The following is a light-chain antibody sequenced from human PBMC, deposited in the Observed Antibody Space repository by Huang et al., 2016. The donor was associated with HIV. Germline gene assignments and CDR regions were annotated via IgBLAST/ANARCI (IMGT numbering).Light chain of an antibody. CDR3: QQGYT. J-gene: IGKJ2*01. CDR2: GAS. V-gene: IGKV3-20*01. CDR1: QSVSSSY. Sequence: EIVLTQSPGTLSLSPGERATISCRASQSVSSSYLTWYQQKPGQAPSLLIYGASNRATGIPDRFTGSGSGTDFTLTISRLEPEDFAVYYCQQGYTFGQGTKLEIK.